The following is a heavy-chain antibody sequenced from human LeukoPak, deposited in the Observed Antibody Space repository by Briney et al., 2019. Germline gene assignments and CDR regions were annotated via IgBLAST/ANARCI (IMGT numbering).Heavy chain of an antibody. D-gene: IGHD5-18*01. CDR3: ARDYVDTAMVIDYYYGMDV. Sequence: ASVTVSCKASGYTFTSYGISWVRQAPGQGLEWMGWISAYNGNTNYAQKLQGRVTMTTDTSTSTAYMELRSLRSDDTAVYYCARDYVDTAMVIDYYYGMDVWGQGTTVTVSS. V-gene: IGHV1-18*01. CDR2: ISAYNGNT. CDR1: GYTFTSYG. J-gene: IGHJ6*02.